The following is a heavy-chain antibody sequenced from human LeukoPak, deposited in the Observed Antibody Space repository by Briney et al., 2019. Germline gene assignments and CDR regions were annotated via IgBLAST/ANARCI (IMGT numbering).Heavy chain of an antibody. Sequence: GGSLRLSCEASGFTFGASWMYWVRQPPGKGMVWVSRMNLDGSVTSYADSVEGRFTISRDNAKNTLYLQMDSVRADDTAIYYCARDSHLSRLLDYWGQGTPVTVSS. CDR3: ARDSHLSRLLDY. CDR1: GFTFGASW. J-gene: IGHJ4*02. V-gene: IGHV3-74*01. CDR2: MNLDGSVT.